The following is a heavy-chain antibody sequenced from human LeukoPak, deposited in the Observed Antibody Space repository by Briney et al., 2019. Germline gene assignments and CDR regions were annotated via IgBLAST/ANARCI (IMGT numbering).Heavy chain of an antibody. V-gene: IGHV3-23*01. D-gene: IGHD2/OR15-2a*01. CDR3: ARENRYYFDY. CDR1: GFTFSSYA. Sequence: GGSLRLSCAASGFTFSSYAMSWVRQAPGKGLEWVSGISGGGVSTYHADSVKGRFTVSRDNSKNTLSLQMNSLRAEDTAVYYCARENRYYFDYWGQGTLVTVSS. J-gene: IGHJ4*02. CDR2: ISGGGVST.